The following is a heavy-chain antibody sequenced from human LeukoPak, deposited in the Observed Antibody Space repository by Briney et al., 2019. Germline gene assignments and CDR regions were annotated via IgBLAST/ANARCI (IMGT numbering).Heavy chain of an antibody. CDR3: ARLHHDYGPGTYGGAYNYYMDV. V-gene: IGHV4-59*01. J-gene: IGHJ6*03. Sequence: SETLSLTCTVSGGCISSYYWSWIRQPPGKGLEWIGYIYYSGSTNYNPSLTSRVTISVDTSKNQFSLKLSSVTAADTAVYYCARLHHDYGPGTYGGAYNYYMDVWGKGTTVTVSS. D-gene: IGHD3-10*01. CDR1: GGCISSYY. CDR2: IYYSGST.